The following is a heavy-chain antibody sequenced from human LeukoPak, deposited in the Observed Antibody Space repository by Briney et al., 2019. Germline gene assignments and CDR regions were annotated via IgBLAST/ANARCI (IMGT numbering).Heavy chain of an antibody. CDR3: ARDSGTWHLDPSHYDI. CDR1: GGSISSSSYY. D-gene: IGHD6-13*01. J-gene: IGHJ3*02. V-gene: IGHV4-39*07. Sequence: SETLSLTCTVSGGSISSSSYYWGWIRQPPGKGLEWIGSIYYSGSTNYNPSLKSRVTISVDTSKNQFSLKLSSVTAADTAVYYCARDSGTWHLDPSHYDIWGQGTMVTVSS. CDR2: IYYSGST.